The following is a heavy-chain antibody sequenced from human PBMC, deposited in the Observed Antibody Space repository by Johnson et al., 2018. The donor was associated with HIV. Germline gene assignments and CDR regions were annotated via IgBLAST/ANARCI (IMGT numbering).Heavy chain of an antibody. CDR3: ARTPYGDYDDAFNI. D-gene: IGHD4-17*01. J-gene: IGHJ3*02. CDR1: GFIFRMYA. CDR2: ISHDGANQ. Sequence: QVQLVESGGGLIQPGRSLRLSCVASGFIFRMYAMHWVRQAPGKGLEWVALISHDGANQYYADSVKGRFLVSRDDSMNTLFLEMKSVRPEDTAVYYCARTPYGDYDDAFNIWGQETMVTVSS. V-gene: IGHV3-30-3*01.